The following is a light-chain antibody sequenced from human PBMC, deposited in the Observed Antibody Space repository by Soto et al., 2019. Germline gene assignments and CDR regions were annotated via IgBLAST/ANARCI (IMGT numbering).Light chain of an antibody. Sequence: EIVMTQSPATLSVSPGERATLSCRASQSVSSNLAWYQQKPGQAPRLLIYGASTRATGIPARFSGSGSGTEFTHTISRLQSEDFADYYCQQYNNWPRTFGQGTKVEIK. CDR3: QQYNNWPRT. J-gene: IGKJ1*01. CDR2: GAS. V-gene: IGKV3-15*01. CDR1: QSVSSN.